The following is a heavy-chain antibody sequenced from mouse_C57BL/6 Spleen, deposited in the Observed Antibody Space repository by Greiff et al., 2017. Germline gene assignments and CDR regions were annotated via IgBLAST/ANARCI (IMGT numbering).Heavy chain of an antibody. V-gene: IGHV1-82*01. CDR3: ARSHYGNYLFDY. CDR2: IYPGDGDT. J-gene: IGHJ2*01. Sequence: QVQLQQSGPELVKPGASVKISCKASGYAFSSSWMNWVKQRPGKGLEWIGRIYPGDGDTNYNGKFKGKATLTADKSSSTAYMQLSSLTSEDSAVYCCARSHYGNYLFDYWGQGTTLTVSS. D-gene: IGHD2-1*01. CDR1: GYAFSSSW.